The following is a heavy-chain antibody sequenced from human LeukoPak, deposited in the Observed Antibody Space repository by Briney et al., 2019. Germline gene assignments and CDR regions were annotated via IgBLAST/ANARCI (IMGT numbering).Heavy chain of an antibody. CDR1: GYSISSGYY. V-gene: IGHV4-38-2*02. J-gene: IGHJ4*02. CDR3: ARDRHKLVDIVAGILDY. Sequence: SETLSLTCTVSGYSISSGYYWGWIRQPPGKGLEWIGYIFNSGSTCYNPSLKSRVTILVDTSKNQFSLKLSSVTAADTAVYYCARDRHKLVDIVAGILDYWGQGTLVTVSS. D-gene: IGHD5-12*01. CDR2: IFNSGST.